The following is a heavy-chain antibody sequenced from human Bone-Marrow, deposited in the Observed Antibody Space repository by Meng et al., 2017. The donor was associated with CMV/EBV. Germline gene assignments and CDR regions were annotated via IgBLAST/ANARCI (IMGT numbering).Heavy chain of an antibody. J-gene: IGHJ4*02. CDR1: GGTFSSYA. CDR3: ARSVVVPAADDY. CDR2: IIPILGIA. V-gene: IGHV1-69*10. Sequence: SVKVSCKASGGTFSSYAISWVRQAPGQGLEWMGGIIPILGIANYAQKFQGRVTITADKSTSTAYMELRSLRSDDTAVYYCARSVVVPAADDYWGQGTLVTVSS. D-gene: IGHD2-2*01.